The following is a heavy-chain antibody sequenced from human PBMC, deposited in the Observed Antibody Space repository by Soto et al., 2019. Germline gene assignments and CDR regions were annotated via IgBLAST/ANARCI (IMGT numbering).Heavy chain of an antibody. CDR1: GFTFDDYA. CDR2: ISWNGDAT. Sequence: DVQLVESGGALVQPGGSLRLSCTASGFTFDDYAIHWVRQAPGKGLEWISGISWNGDATGYADSVKGRFTISRDNAKNSLYLQMNSLRTEDTAMYFCANLPLYGSGFGCWGQGTLVTVAS. CDR3: ANLPLYGSGFGC. V-gene: IGHV3-9*01. D-gene: IGHD3-10*01. J-gene: IGHJ4*02.